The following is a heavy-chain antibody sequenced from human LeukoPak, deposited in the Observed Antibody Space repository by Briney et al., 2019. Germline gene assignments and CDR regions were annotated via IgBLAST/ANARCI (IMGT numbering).Heavy chain of an antibody. Sequence: GESLKISCKGSGYRFTSYWIGWVRQMPGKDLEWMGIIYPGDSDTRYSPSFQGQVTISADKSISTAYLQWSSLKASDTAMYYCARSSRGYYDSSGYYFDYWGQGTLVTVSS. V-gene: IGHV5-51*01. CDR2: IYPGDSDT. D-gene: IGHD3-22*01. CDR3: ARSSRGYYDSSGYYFDY. CDR1: GYRFTSYW. J-gene: IGHJ4*02.